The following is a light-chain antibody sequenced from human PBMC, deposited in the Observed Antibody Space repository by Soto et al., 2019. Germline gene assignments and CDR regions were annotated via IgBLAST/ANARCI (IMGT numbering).Light chain of an antibody. Sequence: EVVMTPSPATLSVSPGERATLSCKASQSVSSNLAWYQQKHGQAPRLLIYGASTRATGIPARFSGSGSGTEFTLTISSLQSEDFAVYYCQQYDNWPPITFGQRTRPEIK. CDR1: QSVSSN. CDR3: QQYDNWPPIT. J-gene: IGKJ5*01. V-gene: IGKV3-15*01. CDR2: GAS.